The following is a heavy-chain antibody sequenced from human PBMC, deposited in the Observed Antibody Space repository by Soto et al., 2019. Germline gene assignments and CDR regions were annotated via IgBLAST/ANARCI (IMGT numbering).Heavy chain of an antibody. V-gene: IGHV4-59*01. J-gene: IGHJ6*03. CDR2: IYYSGST. CDR1: GGSISSYY. Sequence: SETLSLTCTVSGGSISSYYWSWIRQPPGKGLEWIGYIYYSGSTNYNPSLKSRVTISVDTSKNQFSLKLSSVTAADTAVYYCARGRYYYYYYMDVGGKGTTVTVSS. CDR3: ARGRYYYYYYMDV.